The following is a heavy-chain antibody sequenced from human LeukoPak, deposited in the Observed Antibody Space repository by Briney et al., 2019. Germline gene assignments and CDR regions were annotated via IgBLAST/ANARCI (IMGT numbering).Heavy chain of an antibody. CDR2: IYRGGST. Sequence: GGSLRLSCAASGVTVSSSSMSWVRQAPGKGLEWVSVIYRGGSTSYADSVKGRFTISRDSSKNTLSFQMNSLRAEDTAVYYCARGGDHEGDVFDIWGQGTMVTVSS. J-gene: IGHJ3*02. CDR1: GVTVSSSS. D-gene: IGHD2-21*02. CDR3: ARGGDHEGDVFDI. V-gene: IGHV3-53*01.